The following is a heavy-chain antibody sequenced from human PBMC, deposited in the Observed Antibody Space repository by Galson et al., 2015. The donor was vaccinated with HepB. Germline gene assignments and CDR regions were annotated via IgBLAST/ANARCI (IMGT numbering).Heavy chain of an antibody. CDR3: ARQNNWVPDYYYGMDF. CDR1: GYTLNGNY. Sequence: SVKVSCKASGYTLNGNYIHWVRQAPGQGLEWMGWINPNSGATDYAQKFQGRVTMTRDTSISTAYMELSRLRSDDTAVYYCARQNNWVPDYYYGMDFWGQGTTVTVSS. J-gene: IGHJ6*02. CDR2: INPNSGAT. V-gene: IGHV1-2*02. D-gene: IGHD1-20*01.